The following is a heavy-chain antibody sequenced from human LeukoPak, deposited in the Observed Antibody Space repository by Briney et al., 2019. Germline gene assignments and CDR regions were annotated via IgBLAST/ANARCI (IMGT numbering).Heavy chain of an antibody. J-gene: IGHJ4*02. Sequence: SQTLSLTCTVSGGSISSGDYYWSWIRQPPGKGLEWIGYMYYSGSTYYNPSLKSRVTISVDTSKNQLSLKLSSVTAADTAVYYCARGKRGYYGSGSPIDYWGQGTLVTVSS. CDR1: GGSISSGDYY. V-gene: IGHV4-30-4*01. CDR2: MYYSGST. D-gene: IGHD3-10*01. CDR3: ARGKRGYYGSGSPIDY.